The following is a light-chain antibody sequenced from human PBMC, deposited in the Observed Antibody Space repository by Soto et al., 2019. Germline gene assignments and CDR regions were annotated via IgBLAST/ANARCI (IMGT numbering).Light chain of an antibody. Sequence: EGVTTQSPATLSVSPGERATLSCRASQNVGGDLAWYQQKPGQAPRLLIYRTSTRANGTPVRFSGSGSGTEFSLTIRSRQSEDFAVYYCQENNGRSSFGQGTKVEIK. CDR3: QENNGRSS. CDR1: QNVGGD. V-gene: IGKV3-15*01. J-gene: IGKJ1*01. CDR2: RTS.